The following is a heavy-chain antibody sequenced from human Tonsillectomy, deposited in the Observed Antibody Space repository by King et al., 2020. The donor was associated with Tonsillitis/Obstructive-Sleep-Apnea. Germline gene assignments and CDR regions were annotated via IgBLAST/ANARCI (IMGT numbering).Heavy chain of an antibody. J-gene: IGHJ4*02. CDR1: GFTFSSYA. V-gene: IGHV3-30*01. Sequence: VQLVESGGGVVQPGRSLRLSCAASGFTFSSYAIHWVRQAPGKGLEWVAVISYDGSNKYYADSVKGRFTISRHNSKNTLYLQMNSLRAEDTAVYYCARSGPSVDVWSGYYIDYWGQGTLVTVSS. D-gene: IGHD3-3*01. CDR3: ARSGPSVDVWSGYYIDY. CDR2: ISYDGSNK.